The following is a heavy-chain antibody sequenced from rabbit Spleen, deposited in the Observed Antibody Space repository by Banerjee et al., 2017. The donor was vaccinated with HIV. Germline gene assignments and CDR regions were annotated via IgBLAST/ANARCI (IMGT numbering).Heavy chain of an antibody. V-gene: IGHV1S45*01. D-gene: IGHD8-1*01. Sequence: EQLEESGGGLVKPERSLTLTCKASGVSLNDKDVMCWVRQAPGKGLEWIACINIVTGKSVYASWAKGRFIMSRTSSTTVTLQMTRLTAADTATYFCARDTASSFSSYGMDLWGPGTLVTVS. CDR3: ARDTASSFSSYGMDL. CDR2: INIVTGKS. CDR1: GVSLNDKDV. J-gene: IGHJ6*01.